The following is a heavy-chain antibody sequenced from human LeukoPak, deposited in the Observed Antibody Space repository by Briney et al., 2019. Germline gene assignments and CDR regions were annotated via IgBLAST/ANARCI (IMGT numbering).Heavy chain of an antibody. CDR3: ARAPLEIVGIDY. V-gene: IGHV3-21*01. J-gene: IGHJ4*02. CDR1: GFTFSSYA. CDR2: ISSSSSYI. Sequence: GGSLRLSCAASGFTFSSYAMSWVRQAPGKGLEWVSSISSSSSYIYYADSVKGRFTISRDNARNSLYLQMDSLRVEDTAVYYCARAPLEIVGIDYWGQGTLVTVSS. D-gene: IGHD1-26*01.